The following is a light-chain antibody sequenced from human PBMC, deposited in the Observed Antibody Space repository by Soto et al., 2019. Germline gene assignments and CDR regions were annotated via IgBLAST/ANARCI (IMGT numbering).Light chain of an antibody. J-gene: IGLJ2*01. Sequence: QSVLTQPPSVSGAPGQRVTISCTGSSSNIGAGYDVHWYQQLPGTAPKLLIYGLSNRPSGVPDRFSGSKSGTSASLAITGLQAEDEADYYCQSYDSSLSGYVVFGGGTKLTVL. V-gene: IGLV1-40*01. CDR2: GLS. CDR3: QSYDSSLSGYVV. CDR1: SSNIGAGYD.